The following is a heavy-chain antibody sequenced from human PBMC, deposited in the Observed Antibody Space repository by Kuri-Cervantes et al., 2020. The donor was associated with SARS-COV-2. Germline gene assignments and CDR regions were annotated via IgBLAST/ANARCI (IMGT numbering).Heavy chain of an antibody. CDR3: ARHDLTTETTRERGLDY. V-gene: IGHV4-39*01. CDR2: IYYSGST. CDR1: GATISSSSYY. D-gene: IGHD4-17*01. Sequence: SETLSLTCTVSGATISSSSYYWGWIRQPPGRGLEWIGSIYYSGSTYYNPSLKSRVTIFVDTSKNQSSVKLRSVTAADTAVYYCARHDLTTETTRERGLDYWGQGTLVTVSS. J-gene: IGHJ4*02.